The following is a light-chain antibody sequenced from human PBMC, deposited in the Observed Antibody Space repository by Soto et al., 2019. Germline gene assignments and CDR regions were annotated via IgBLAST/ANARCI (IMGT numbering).Light chain of an antibody. V-gene: IGLV3-21*04. CDR3: QVWDISSDHVV. J-gene: IGLJ2*01. CDR2: YDS. Sequence: SSELTQPPSVSVAPGKTAKITCGGNNIGSKSVHWYQQKQGQAPVLVIYYDSARPSGIPERFSGSNSGNTATLSIGRVEAGDEADYYCQVWDISSDHVVFGGGTKLTVL. CDR1: NIGSKS.